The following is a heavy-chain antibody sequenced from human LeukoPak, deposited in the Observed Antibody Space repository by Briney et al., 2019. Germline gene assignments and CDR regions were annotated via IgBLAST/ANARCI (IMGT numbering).Heavy chain of an antibody. J-gene: IGHJ4*02. V-gene: IGHV3-9*01. D-gene: IGHD1-26*01. CDR2: ISWNSGSI. CDR3: AKETYSGRFLDY. CDR1: GFTFDDYA. Sequence: GRSLRLSCAASGFTFDDYAMHWVRQAPGKGLEWVSGISWNSGSIGYADSVKGRLTISRDNAKNSLYLQMNSLRAEDTALYYCAKETYSGRFLDYWGQGTLVTVSS.